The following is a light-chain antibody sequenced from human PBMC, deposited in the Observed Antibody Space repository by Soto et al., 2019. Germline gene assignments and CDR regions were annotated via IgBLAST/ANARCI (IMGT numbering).Light chain of an antibody. CDR3: QQYRTYSRT. CDR2: KAS. Sequence: DIQMTQSPSTLSGSVGDRVTLACRASQTISSWLAWYQHKPGKAPKFLIYKASSLESGVPLRFSGSGAGTEFTLTISSLQRDDFATYYCQQYRTYSRTFGQGTKVDIK. CDR1: QTISSW. V-gene: IGKV1-5*03. J-gene: IGKJ1*01.